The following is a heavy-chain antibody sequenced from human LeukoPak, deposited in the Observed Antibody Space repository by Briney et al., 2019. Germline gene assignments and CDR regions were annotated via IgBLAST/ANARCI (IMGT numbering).Heavy chain of an antibody. V-gene: IGHV3-7*04. D-gene: IGHD3-3*01. CDR3: ARGDFWSGDYTDAFDI. CDR1: GFTFSSYS. Sequence: GGSLRLSCAASGFTFSSYSMNWVRQAPGKGLEWVANIKPDGSEKYYVDSVKGRFTISRDNAKNSLCLQMNSLRAGDTAVYYCARGDFWSGDYTDAFDIWGQGTMVAVSS. CDR2: IKPDGSEK. J-gene: IGHJ3*02.